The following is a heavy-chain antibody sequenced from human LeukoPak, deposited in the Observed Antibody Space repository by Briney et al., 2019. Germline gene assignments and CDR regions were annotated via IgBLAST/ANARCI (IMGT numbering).Heavy chain of an antibody. Sequence: ASVKVSCKASGYIFTGYYLHWVRQAPGQGLEWMGWSNPSSGGTNYAQKFQGRVTMTRDTSISTAYMELSRLRSDDTAVYYCARGPGGGYDWLGHWGQGTLVAVSS. CDR3: ARGPGGGYDWLGH. D-gene: IGHD5-12*01. CDR1: GYIFTGYY. CDR2: SNPSSGGT. V-gene: IGHV1-2*02. J-gene: IGHJ4*02.